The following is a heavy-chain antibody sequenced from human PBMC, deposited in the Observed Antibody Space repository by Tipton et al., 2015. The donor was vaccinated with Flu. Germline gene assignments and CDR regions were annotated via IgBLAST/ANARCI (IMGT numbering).Heavy chain of an antibody. CDR3: ASSVTYCGGDCYSSARAFDI. D-gene: IGHD2-21*01. J-gene: IGHJ3*02. CDR2: IYSGGST. CDR1: GFTFSSYA. V-gene: IGHV3-66*01. Sequence: SLRLSCAASGFTFSSYAMSWVRQAPGKGLEWVSVIYSGGSTYYADSVKGRFTISRDNSKNTLYLQMNSLRAEDTAVYYCASSVTYCGGDCYSSARAFDIWGQGTMVTVSS.